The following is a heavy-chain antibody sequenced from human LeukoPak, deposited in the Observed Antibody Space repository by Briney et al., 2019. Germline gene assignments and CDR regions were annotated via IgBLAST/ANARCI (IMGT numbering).Heavy chain of an antibody. D-gene: IGHD3-9*01. CDR2: INRSGST. CDR3: ARSAQDILTGYYDLDY. CDR1: GGSFSGYY. Sequence: SETLSLTCAVYGGSFSGYYWSWIRQPPGKGLEWIGEINRSGSTNYNPSLKSRVTISIDTSKNQFSLRLSSVTAADTAVYYCARSAQDILTGYYDLDYWGQGTLVTVSS. J-gene: IGHJ4*02. V-gene: IGHV4-34*01.